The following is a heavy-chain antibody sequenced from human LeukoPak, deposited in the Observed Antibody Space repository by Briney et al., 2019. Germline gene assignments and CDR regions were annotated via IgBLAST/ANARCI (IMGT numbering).Heavy chain of an antibody. J-gene: IGHJ3*02. CDR2: INKSGNT. Sequence: PSETLSLTCTVSGYSIRTDYYWGWIRQPPGKGPQWIGTINKSGNTYYNPSLRSRVTISVDTSKNQFSLKLSSVTAADTALYYCARAGGITMIVVLLGDAFDIWGPGTMVTVSS. CDR3: ARAGGITMIVVLLGDAFDI. D-gene: IGHD3-22*01. V-gene: IGHV4-38-2*02. CDR1: GYSIRTDYY.